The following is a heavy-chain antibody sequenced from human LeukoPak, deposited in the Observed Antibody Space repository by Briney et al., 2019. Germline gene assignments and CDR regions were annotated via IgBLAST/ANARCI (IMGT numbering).Heavy chain of an antibody. CDR2: IYYSGSI. CDR1: GGSISSSSYY. D-gene: IGHD6-13*01. Sequence: SETLSLTCTVSGGSISSSSYYWGWIRQPPGKGLEWIGHIYYSGSIHYNPSLKSRVTISVDSSKNQFSLKLISVTAADTAVYYCARRDQAAGSGFDYWGQGTLVTVSS. V-gene: IGHV4-39*01. CDR3: ARRDQAAGSGFDY. J-gene: IGHJ4*02.